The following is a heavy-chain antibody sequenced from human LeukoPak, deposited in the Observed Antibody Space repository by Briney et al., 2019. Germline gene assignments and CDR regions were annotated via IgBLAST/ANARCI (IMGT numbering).Heavy chain of an antibody. CDR2: IYYSGST. CDR3: ARNDYYGSGSVYMDV. CDR1: GYSISSGYY. D-gene: IGHD3-10*01. Sequence: PSETLSLTRTVSGYSISSGYYWGWIRQPPGKGLEWIGSIYYSGSTYYNPSLKSRVTISVDTSKNQFSLKLSSVTAADTAVYYCARNDYYGSGSVYMDVWGKGTTVTVSS. J-gene: IGHJ6*03. V-gene: IGHV4-38-2*02.